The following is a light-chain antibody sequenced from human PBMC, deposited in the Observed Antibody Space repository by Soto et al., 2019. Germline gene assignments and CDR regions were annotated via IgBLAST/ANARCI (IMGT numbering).Light chain of an antibody. Sequence: EIVLTQSPGTLSLSPGERATLSCRASQSVSSSYLAWYQQKPGQAPRLLIYGASSRATGIPDRFSGSGSGTDFTRTISRLEPEDFAVYYCQQYGSSPFLTFGPGTKVDIK. CDR3: QQYGSSPFLT. CDR2: GAS. J-gene: IGKJ3*01. V-gene: IGKV3-20*01. CDR1: QSVSSSY.